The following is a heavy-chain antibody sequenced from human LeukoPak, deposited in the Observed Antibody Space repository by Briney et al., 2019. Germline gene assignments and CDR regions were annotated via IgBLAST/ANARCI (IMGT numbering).Heavy chain of an antibody. CDR1: GGTFSSYA. D-gene: IGHD2-15*01. CDR3: ARDLKNPIVFTHRFDP. CDR2: IIPIFGTA. V-gene: IGHV1-69*13. Sequence: GASVKVSCKASGGTFSSYAISWVRQAPGQGLEWMGGIIPIFGTANYAQKFQGRVTITADESTSTAYMELSSLRSEDTAVYYCARDLKNPIVFTHRFDPWGQGTLVTVSS. J-gene: IGHJ5*02.